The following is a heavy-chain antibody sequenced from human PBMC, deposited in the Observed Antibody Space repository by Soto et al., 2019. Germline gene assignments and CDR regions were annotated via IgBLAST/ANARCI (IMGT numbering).Heavy chain of an antibody. CDR1: GFSLSTNGMC. D-gene: IGHD2-15*01. V-gene: IGHV2-70*12. CDR3: ARGQGGSSNNWFDP. Sequence: SGPTLVNPTQTLTLTCTFSGFSLSTNGMCINWIRQPPGKALEWLALIGWNDDRYYSTSLKTRLTISKDTSKNQVVLTMANMDPMDTATYYCARGQGGSSNNWFDPWGQGTRVTVSS. CDR2: IGWNDDR. J-gene: IGHJ5*02.